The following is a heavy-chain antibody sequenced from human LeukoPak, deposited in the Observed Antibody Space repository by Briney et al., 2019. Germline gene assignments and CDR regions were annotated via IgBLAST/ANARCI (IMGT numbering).Heavy chain of an antibody. CDR1: GGSISSGDYY. Sequence: SSETLSLTCTVSGGSISSGDYYWSWIRQPPGKGLEWIGYIYYSGSTYYNPSLKSRVTISVGTSKNQFSLKLSSVTAADTAVYYCARAWSTVLLWFGELFNPGKNWYFDLWGRGTLVTVSS. D-gene: IGHD3-10*01. CDR2: IYYSGST. CDR3: ARAWSTVLLWFGELFNPGKNWYFDL. J-gene: IGHJ2*01. V-gene: IGHV4-30-4*01.